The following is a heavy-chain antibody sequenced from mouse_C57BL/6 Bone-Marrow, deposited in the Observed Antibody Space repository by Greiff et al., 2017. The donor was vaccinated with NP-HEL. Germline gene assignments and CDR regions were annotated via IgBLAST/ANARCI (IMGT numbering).Heavy chain of an antibody. V-gene: IGHV5-6*01. D-gene: IGHD1-1*01. CDR2: ISSGGSYT. CDR3: ARHSNYFDY. Sequence: EVKVVESGGDLVKPGGSLKLSCAASGFTFSSYGMSWVRQTPDKRLEWVATISSGGSYTYYPDSVKGRFTISRDNAKNSLYLQMSSLKSEDTAMYYCARHSNYFDYWGQGTTLTVSS. J-gene: IGHJ2*01. CDR1: GFTFSSYG.